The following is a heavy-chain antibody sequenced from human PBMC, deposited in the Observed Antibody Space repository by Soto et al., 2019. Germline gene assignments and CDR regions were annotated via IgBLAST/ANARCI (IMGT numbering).Heavy chain of an antibody. Sequence: PSETLSLTCTVSGGSISSYYWSWIRQPPGKGPEYIGYIHYSGSTNYKPSLRSRVTISVDTSKNQFSLKLSSVTAADTAVYYCARHWTGLAYWGQGTLVTVSS. J-gene: IGHJ4*02. D-gene: IGHD2-8*02. V-gene: IGHV4-59*08. CDR1: GGSISSYY. CDR2: IHYSGST. CDR3: ARHWTGLAY.